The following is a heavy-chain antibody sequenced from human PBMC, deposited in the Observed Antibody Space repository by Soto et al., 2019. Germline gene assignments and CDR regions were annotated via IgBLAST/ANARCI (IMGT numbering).Heavy chain of an antibody. CDR1: GGTFSSYA. J-gene: IGHJ3*02. V-gene: IGHV1-69*13. CDR2: IIPIFGTA. Sequence: SVKVSCKASGGTFSSYAISWVLQAPGQGLEWMGGIIPIFGTANYAQKFQGRVTITADESTSTAYMELSSLRSEDTAVYYCARVRQSPYDFWSGYRWGAFDIWGQGTMVTVSS. D-gene: IGHD3-3*01. CDR3: ARVRQSPYDFWSGYRWGAFDI.